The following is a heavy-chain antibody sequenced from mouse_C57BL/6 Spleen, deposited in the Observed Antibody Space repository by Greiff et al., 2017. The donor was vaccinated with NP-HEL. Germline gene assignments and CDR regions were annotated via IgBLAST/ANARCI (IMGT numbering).Heavy chain of an antibody. CDR1: GYSFTGYF. V-gene: IGHV1-20*01. CDR3: ARRGHYDGSSLYYAMDY. D-gene: IGHD1-1*01. CDR2: INPYNGDT. Sequence: EVQLQQSGPELVKPGDSVKISCKASGYSFTGYFMNWVMQSHGKSLEWIGRINPYNGDTFYNQKFKGKATLTVDKSSSTAHMELRSLTSEDSAVYYCARRGHYDGSSLYYAMDYWGQGTSVTVAS. J-gene: IGHJ4*01.